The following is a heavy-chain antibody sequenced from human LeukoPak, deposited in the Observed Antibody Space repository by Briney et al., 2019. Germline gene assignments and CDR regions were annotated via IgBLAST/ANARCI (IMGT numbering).Heavy chain of an antibody. Sequence: SETLSLTCSASGGSIRTYYWNWIRQPAGKGLEWIGRIDSSGSTTYSPSLRSRVTMSVDSSKSQISLNLNSVTAADTAIYYCARSPLSSSGWYRADYWGQGTLVTVSS. D-gene: IGHD6-19*01. CDR1: GGSIRTYY. J-gene: IGHJ4*02. CDR2: IDSSGST. V-gene: IGHV4-4*07. CDR3: ARSPLSSSGWYRADY.